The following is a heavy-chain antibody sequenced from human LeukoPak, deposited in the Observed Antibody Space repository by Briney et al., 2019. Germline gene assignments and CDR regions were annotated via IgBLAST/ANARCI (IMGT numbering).Heavy chain of an antibody. CDR1: GDLSTYY. D-gene: IGHD3-10*01. J-gene: IGHJ5*02. Sequence: PSETLSLTCTVSGDLSTYYWSWIRQPPGKGLEWIAYINYRGSTTYNPSLRSRVTMSVDTSRNQFSLKLSSVTAADTAVYYCANYGSGSYRFDPWGQGTLVTVSS. V-gene: IGHV4-59*01. CDR3: ANYGSGSYRFDP. CDR2: INYRGST.